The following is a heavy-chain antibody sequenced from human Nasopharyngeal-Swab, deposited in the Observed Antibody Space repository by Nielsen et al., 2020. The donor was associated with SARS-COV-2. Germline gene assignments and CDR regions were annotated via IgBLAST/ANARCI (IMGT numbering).Heavy chain of an antibody. J-gene: IGHJ4*02. D-gene: IGHD6-13*01. Sequence: ASVKVSCKASGYTFTGYYMHWVRQAPGQGLEWMGRINPNSGGTNYAQKFQGRVTMTRDTSISTAYMELSSLRSEDTAVYYCARAQGYSSSWYVSYYFDYWGQGTLVTVSS. V-gene: IGHV1-2*06. CDR2: INPNSGGT. CDR3: ARAQGYSSSWYVSYYFDY. CDR1: GYTFTGYY.